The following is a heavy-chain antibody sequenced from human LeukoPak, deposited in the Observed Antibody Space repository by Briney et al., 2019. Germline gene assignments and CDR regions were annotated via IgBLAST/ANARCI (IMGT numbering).Heavy chain of an antibody. CDR1: GGSISSSSYY. D-gene: IGHD1-14*01. V-gene: IGHV4-39*01. CDR2: IYYSGST. Sequence: SETLSLTCTVSGGSISSSSYYWGWIRQPPGKGLEWIGSIYYSGSTYYNPSLKSRVTISVDTSKNQFSLKLSSVTAADTAVYYCASNPNFSTFDYWGQGTLVTVSS. J-gene: IGHJ4*02. CDR3: ASNPNFSTFDY.